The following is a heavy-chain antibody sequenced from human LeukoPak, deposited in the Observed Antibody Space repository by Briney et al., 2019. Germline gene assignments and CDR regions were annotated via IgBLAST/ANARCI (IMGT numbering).Heavy chain of an antibody. CDR3: ARPEGSDAFDI. CDR2: ISSSSSYI. V-gene: IGHV3-21*01. J-gene: IGHJ3*02. Sequence: GGSLRLSCTASGFTFSSYSLNWVRQAPGKGLEWVSSISSSSSYIYYADSGKGRFTISRDNAKNSLYLQMNSLRAEDTAVYYCARPEGSDAFDIWGQGTMVTVSS. CDR1: GFTFSSYS.